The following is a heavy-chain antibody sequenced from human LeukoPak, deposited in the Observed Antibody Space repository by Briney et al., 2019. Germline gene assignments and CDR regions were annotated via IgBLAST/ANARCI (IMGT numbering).Heavy chain of an antibody. Sequence: SETLSLTCTVSGGSTNGYYWSWIRQSPGKGLESLGYIYYTGSTNYNPSLKSRVTMSVDTSRNQFFLRLSSVTAADTAVYYCARFSEYYHSSVHYLDYWGQGTLVSVSS. CDR3: ARFSEYYHSSVHYLDY. V-gene: IGHV4-59*01. CDR2: IYYTGST. CDR1: GGSTNGYY. J-gene: IGHJ4*02. D-gene: IGHD3-22*01.